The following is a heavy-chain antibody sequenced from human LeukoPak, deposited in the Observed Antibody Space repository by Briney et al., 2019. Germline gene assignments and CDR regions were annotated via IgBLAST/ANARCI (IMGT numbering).Heavy chain of an antibody. CDR1: GFTFSSYS. V-gene: IGHV3-7*03. CDR2: VNEPGNGK. J-gene: IGHJ4*02. Sequence: GGSLRLSCAASGFTFSSYSMNWVRQAPGKGLQWVGNVNEPGNGKQYVDSVKGRFTISRDNARNLLYLQMDDLRAEDTATYFCARDDVEGFFDHWGQGTLVTVSS. D-gene: IGHD2-15*01. CDR3: ARDDVEGFFDH.